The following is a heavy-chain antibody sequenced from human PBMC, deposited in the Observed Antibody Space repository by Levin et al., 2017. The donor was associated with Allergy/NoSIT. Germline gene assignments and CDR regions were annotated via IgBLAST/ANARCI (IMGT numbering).Heavy chain of an antibody. CDR1: GGFISSSSYY. V-gene: IGHV4-39*01. J-gene: IGHJ4*02. CDR3: AKHSEWDVEVPGPGLFDN. Sequence: MPSETLSLTCTVSGGFISSSSYYWGWIRQPPGKGLEWIGSIYYSGSTYKHPSLKSRVSMSVDTSENQFSLRLSSVTAADTAVYYCAKHSEWDVEVPGPGLFDNWGQGTLVTVSS. CDR2: IYYSGST. D-gene: IGHD2-2*01.